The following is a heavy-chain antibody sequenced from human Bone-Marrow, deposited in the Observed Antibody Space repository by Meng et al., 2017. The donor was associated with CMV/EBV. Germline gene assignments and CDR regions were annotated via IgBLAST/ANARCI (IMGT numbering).Heavy chain of an antibody. V-gene: IGHV3-21*01. CDR2: ISSSSSYI. J-gene: IGHJ4*02. CDR3: ARFSLPQQLVPADY. D-gene: IGHD6-13*01. Sequence: GGSLRLSCAASGFTFSSYSMNWVRQAPGKGLEWVSSISSSSSYIYYADSVKGRFTISRDNAKNSLYLQMNSLRAEDTAVYYCARFSLPQQLVPADYWGQGTLVTVSS. CDR1: GFTFSSYS.